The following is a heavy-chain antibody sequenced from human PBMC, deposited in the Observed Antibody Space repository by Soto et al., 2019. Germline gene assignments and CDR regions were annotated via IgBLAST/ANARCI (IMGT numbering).Heavy chain of an antibody. V-gene: IGHV1-69*01. CDR3: GRAVREFDNYYGAPTTTGPFDV. J-gene: IGHJ4*02. D-gene: IGHD4-17*01. CDR1: GGTFSSYA. Sequence: QVQLVQSGAEVKKPGSSVKVSCRAAGGTFSSYAITWVRQAPGQGLEWMGGIIPVFGTAKYAEKFQGRVTITADESTSTAYKELSSLRSADTAVYYCGRAVREFDNYYGAPTTTGPFDVWGQGTLVTVSS. CDR2: IIPVFGTA.